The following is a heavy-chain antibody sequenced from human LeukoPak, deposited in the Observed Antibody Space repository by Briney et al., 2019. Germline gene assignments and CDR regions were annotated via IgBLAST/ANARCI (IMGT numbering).Heavy chain of an antibody. D-gene: IGHD3-16*02. CDR3: ARGGYDYVWGSYRYNNWFDP. CDR1: GGSISYYY. Sequence: SETLSLTCTVSGGSISYYYWSWIRQPPGKGLEWIGYIYYSGSTTYNPSLKSRVTISVDTSKNQFSLKLSSVTAADTAVYYCARGGYDYVWGSYRYNNWFDPWGQGTLVTVSS. CDR2: IYYSGST. J-gene: IGHJ5*02. V-gene: IGHV4-59*08.